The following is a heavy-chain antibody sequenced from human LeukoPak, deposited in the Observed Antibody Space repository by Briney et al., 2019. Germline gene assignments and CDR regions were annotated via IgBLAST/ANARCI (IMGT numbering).Heavy chain of an antibody. V-gene: IGHV3-74*01. Sequence: PGGSLRLSCAASGFTFSTYWMHWVRHAPGKGLVWVSRINSDGSTTNYADSVKGRFSISRDNAKNTLYLQMNSLRAEDTAIYYCARELPFDYWGQGTLVTVSS. CDR1: GFTFSTYW. CDR2: INSDGSTT. CDR3: ARELPFDY. D-gene: IGHD1-26*01. J-gene: IGHJ4*02.